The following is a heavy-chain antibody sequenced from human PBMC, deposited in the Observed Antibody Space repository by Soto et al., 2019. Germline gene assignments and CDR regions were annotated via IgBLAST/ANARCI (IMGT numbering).Heavy chain of an antibody. CDR1: GGTFSSYA. D-gene: IGHD1-26*01. J-gene: IGHJ4*02. CDR2: IIPIFGTA. CDR3: ARDSRYSGSYYAYIDY. V-gene: IGHV1-69*12. Sequence: QVQLVQSGAEVKKPGSSVKVSCKASGGTFSSYAISWVRQAPGQGLEWMGGIIPIFGTANYAQKFQGRVTITAHESTRTPYMELTSLRSEDTAVYYCARDSRYSGSYYAYIDYWGQGTLFTVSS.